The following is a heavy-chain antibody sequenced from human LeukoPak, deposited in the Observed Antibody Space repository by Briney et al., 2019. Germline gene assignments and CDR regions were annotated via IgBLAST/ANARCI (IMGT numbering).Heavy chain of an antibody. Sequence: GGTLRLSCAASGFTFSSFGMSWVRQAPGKGLEWVSAMSGSGGSTYYADSVKGRFTISRDNSKNTLYLKMKSLRAEEKAVYYCAKCILTGYYKGYMDVWGKGTTVTISS. CDR1: GFTFSSFG. J-gene: IGHJ6*03. CDR2: MSGSGGST. V-gene: IGHV3-23*01. D-gene: IGHD3-9*01. CDR3: AKCILTGYYKGYMDV.